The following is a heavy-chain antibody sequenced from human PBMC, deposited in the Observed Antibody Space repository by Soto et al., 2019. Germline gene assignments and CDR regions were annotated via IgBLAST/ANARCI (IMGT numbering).Heavy chain of an antibody. CDR2: IYYSGST. D-gene: IGHD5-12*01. V-gene: IGHV4-31*03. J-gene: IGHJ4*02. Sequence: SETLSLTCTVSGGSISSGGYYWSWIRQHPGKGLEWIGYIYYSGSTYYNPSLKSRVTISVDTSKNQFSLKLSSVTAADTAVYYCARGSRGGYDCLAYWGQGTLVTVSS. CDR1: GGSISSGGYY. CDR3: ARGSRGGYDCLAY.